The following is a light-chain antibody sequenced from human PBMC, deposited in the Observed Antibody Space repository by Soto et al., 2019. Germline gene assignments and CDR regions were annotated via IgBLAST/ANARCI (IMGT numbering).Light chain of an antibody. CDR1: QDSRSY. CDR2: GAS. CDR3: QQYNSYPLT. Sequence: DIQLTQSPSFLSASVGDRVTITCRASQDSRSYLAWYQQKPGKAPKLLIYGASALQSGVPSRFIGSGSWTEFTLAISSLQPEDFAAYYCQQYNSYPLTFGGGTTVEFK. J-gene: IGKJ4*01. V-gene: IGKV1-9*01.